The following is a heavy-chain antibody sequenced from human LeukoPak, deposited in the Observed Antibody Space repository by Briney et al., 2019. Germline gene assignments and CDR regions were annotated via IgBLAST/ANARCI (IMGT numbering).Heavy chain of an antibody. Sequence: LSGGSLRLSCAASGFTFSSYAMSWVRQAPGKGLEWVSGIGGSGGSTYYVESVKGRFTISRDNSKNTLYLQMNRLRAEGTAVYYCAKRGLAAALFRWGQGTLVTVSS. CDR2: IGGSGGST. CDR1: GFTFSSYA. J-gene: IGHJ4*02. CDR3: AKRGLAAALFR. V-gene: IGHV3-23*01. D-gene: IGHD6-13*01.